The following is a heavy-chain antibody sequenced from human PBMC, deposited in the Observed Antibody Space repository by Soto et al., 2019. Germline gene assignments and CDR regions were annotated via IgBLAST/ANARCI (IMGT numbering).Heavy chain of an antibody. D-gene: IGHD3-16*01. CDR1: GGSISSGGYY. V-gene: IGHV4-31*03. J-gene: IGHJ4*02. Sequence: NPSETLSLTCTVSGGSISSGGYYWSWIRQHPGKGLEWIGYIYYSGSTYYNPSLKSRVTISVDTSKNQFSLKLSSVTAADTAVYYCARDGITLFDYWGQGTLVTVSS. CDR3: ARDGITLFDY. CDR2: IYYSGST.